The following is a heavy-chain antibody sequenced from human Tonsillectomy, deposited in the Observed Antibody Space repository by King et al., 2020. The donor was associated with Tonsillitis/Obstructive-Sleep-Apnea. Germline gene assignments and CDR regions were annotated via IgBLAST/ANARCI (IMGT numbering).Heavy chain of an antibody. CDR2: ISGGGDST. CDR1: GFTFRSYA. CDR3: AKSASAIVVAPAAFDY. D-gene: IGHD2-2*01. Sequence: VQLVESGGGLVQPGGSLRLSCVASGFTFRSYALTWVRQAPGRGLEWVSTISGGGDSTYYADSVKGRFTISRDYSKNTLYLQMNSLRADDTAVYYCAKSASAIVVAPAAFDYWGQGTLSPSPQ. J-gene: IGHJ4*02. V-gene: IGHV3-23*04.